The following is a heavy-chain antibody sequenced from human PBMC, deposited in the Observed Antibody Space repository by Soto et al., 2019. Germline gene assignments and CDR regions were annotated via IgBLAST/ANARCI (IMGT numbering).Heavy chain of an antibody. CDR2: ISAYNGNT. Sequence: ASVKVSCKASGYTFTSYGISWVRQAPGQGLEWMGWISAYNGNTNYAQKLQGRVTMTTDTSTSTAYMELRSLRSDDTAVYYCARDTVSGRYYDFWSGYPDMDYVMDVCGQGTTVTVSS. CDR1: GYTFTSYG. D-gene: IGHD3-3*01. CDR3: ARDTVSGRYYDFWSGYPDMDYVMDV. J-gene: IGHJ6*02. V-gene: IGHV1-18*01.